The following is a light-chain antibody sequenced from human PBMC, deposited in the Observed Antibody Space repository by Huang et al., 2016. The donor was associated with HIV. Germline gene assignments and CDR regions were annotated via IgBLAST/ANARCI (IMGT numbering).Light chain of an antibody. V-gene: IGKV3-11*01. Sequence: EIVLTQSPGTLSLSPGEGASLSCRASQSINSHLAWYQQKSGQAPRLLIYDASQRATGTPARFSGSGSGTDFTLTISSVEPEDFAVYYCQHRDNWPTYTFGQGTKLEIK. CDR3: QHRDNWPTYT. CDR1: QSINSH. CDR2: DAS. J-gene: IGKJ2*01.